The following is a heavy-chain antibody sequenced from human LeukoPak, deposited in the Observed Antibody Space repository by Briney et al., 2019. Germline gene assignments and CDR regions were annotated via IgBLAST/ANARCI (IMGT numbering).Heavy chain of an antibody. CDR1: GFTFSNAW. J-gene: IGHJ4*02. V-gene: IGHV3-15*07. D-gene: IGHD7-27*01. CDR3: ARDELGKGTFDS. CDR2: IKSKTDGGTT. Sequence: GGSLRLSCAASGFTFSNAWMNWVRQAPGKGLEWVGRIKSKTDGGTTDYAAPVKGRFTISRDDSKNTLYMQMNRLKTEDTAVYFCARDELGKGTFDSWGQGTLVTVSS.